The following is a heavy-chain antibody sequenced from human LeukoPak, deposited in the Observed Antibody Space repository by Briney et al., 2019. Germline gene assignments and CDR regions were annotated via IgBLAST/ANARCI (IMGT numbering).Heavy chain of an antibody. D-gene: IGHD1-26*01. Sequence: GGSLRLSCAASAFTFNTYWMHWVRQVPGRGLEWVSRINGDESSTNYADSVKGRFTISRDNAKDTLYLHMNSLTAEDTAVYYCARGVKWAYYFDYWGQGTLVTVSS. CDR1: AFTFNTYW. J-gene: IGHJ4*02. CDR3: ARGVKWAYYFDY. CDR2: INGDESST. V-gene: IGHV3-74*01.